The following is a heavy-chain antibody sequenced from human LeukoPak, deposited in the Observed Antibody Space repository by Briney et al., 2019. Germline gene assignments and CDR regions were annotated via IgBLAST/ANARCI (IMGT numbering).Heavy chain of an antibody. J-gene: IGHJ4*02. CDR2: INPSGGST. Sequence: ASVKVSCKASGYTFTSYYMHWVRQAPGQGLEWMGIINPSGGSTSYAQKFQGRVTMTRDTSTSTVYMELSSLRSEDTAVYYCAKDQVVKGFDYWGQGTLVTVSS. D-gene: IGHD4-23*01. CDR1: GYTFTSYY. V-gene: IGHV1-46*01. CDR3: AKDQVVKGFDY.